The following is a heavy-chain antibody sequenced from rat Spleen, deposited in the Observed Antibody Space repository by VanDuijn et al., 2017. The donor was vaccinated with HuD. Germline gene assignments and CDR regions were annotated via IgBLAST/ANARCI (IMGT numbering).Heavy chain of an antibody. D-gene: IGHD4-3*01. J-gene: IGHJ1*01. Sequence: EVQLVESAGGLVQPGRSLKLSCAASGFTFSDYNMAWVRQAPKKGLEWVATISYDGSSTYYRDSVKGRFTISRDNAKSTLYLQMDSLRSEDTATYYCARHNSGYGYFDFWGPGTMVTVSS. CDR3: ARHNSGYGYFDF. CDR2: ISYDGSST. V-gene: IGHV5-7*01. CDR1: GFTFSDYN.